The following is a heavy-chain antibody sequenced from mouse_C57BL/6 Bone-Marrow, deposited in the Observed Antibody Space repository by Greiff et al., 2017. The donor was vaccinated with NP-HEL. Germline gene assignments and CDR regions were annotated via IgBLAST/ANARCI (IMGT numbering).Heavy chain of an antibody. D-gene: IGHD2-4*01. CDR2: IRNKANGYTT. CDR3: ARSIYDDYADDPVYAMDY. J-gene: IGHJ4*01. Sequence: EVKLMESGGGLVQPGGSLSLSCAASGFTFTDYYMSWVRQPPGKALEWLVFIRNKANGYTTEYSASVTGRFTISRDNSQSILYLQMNALRAEDSATYYCARSIYDDYADDPVYAMDYWGQGTSVTVSS. V-gene: IGHV7-3*01. CDR1: GFTFTDYY.